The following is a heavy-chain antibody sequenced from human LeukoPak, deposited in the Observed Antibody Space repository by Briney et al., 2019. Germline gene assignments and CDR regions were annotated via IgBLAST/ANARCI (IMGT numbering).Heavy chain of an antibody. D-gene: IGHD6-13*01. CDR3: ASGPAAGYYYYMDV. Sequence: SETLSLTCTVSGGSISSHYWGWIRQPPGKGLDWIGYIYYTGSTDYNPSLKSRVTISVDTSKTQFSLKLSSVTAADTAVYYCASGPAAGYYYYMDVWGKGTTVTVSS. J-gene: IGHJ6*03. V-gene: IGHV4-59*11. CDR2: IYYTGST. CDR1: GGSISSHY.